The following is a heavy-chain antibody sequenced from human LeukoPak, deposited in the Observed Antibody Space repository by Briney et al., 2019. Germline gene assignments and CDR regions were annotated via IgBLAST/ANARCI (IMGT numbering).Heavy chain of an antibody. J-gene: IGHJ4*02. CDR3: ARSKLTDDFWSGYYYYFDY. CDR1: GFTFSIYG. V-gene: IGHV3-33*01. D-gene: IGHD3-3*01. CDR2: IWYDGSNK. Sequence: PGGSLRLSCAASGFTFSIYGMHWVRQAPGKGLEWVAVIWYDGSNKYYADSVKGRFTISRDNSKNTLYLQMNSLRAEDTAVYYCARSKLTDDFWSGYYYYFDYWGQGTLVTVSS.